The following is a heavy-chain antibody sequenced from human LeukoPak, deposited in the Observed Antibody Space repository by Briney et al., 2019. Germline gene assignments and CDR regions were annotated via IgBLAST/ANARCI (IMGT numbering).Heavy chain of an antibody. CDR2: VYTSGST. Sequence: SETLSLTCTVSGGSISSYYRSWIRQPAGKGLEWIGRVYTSGSTNYNPSLKSRVTMSVDTSKNQFSLKLSSVTAADTAVYYCARVTIAVLFDVWGQGTVVTVSS. V-gene: IGHV4-4*07. CDR3: ARVTIAVLFDV. J-gene: IGHJ3*01. CDR1: GGSISSYY. D-gene: IGHD2-21*01.